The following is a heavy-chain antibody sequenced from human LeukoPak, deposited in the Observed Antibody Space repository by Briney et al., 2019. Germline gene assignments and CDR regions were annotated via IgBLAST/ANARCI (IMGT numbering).Heavy chain of an antibody. CDR2: VYYTGNT. D-gene: IGHD2-2*01. CDR1: GGSITSSTYY. Sequence: SETLSLTCTLSGGSITSSTYYWGWIRQPPGKGLEWIGNVYYTGNTYYNPSLRSRVTISVNTSKNQFSLKLSSVTAADTAVYYCARSQWSTLNYHFDYWGQGTLVTVSS. V-gene: IGHV4-39*01. J-gene: IGHJ4*02. CDR3: ARSQWSTLNYHFDY.